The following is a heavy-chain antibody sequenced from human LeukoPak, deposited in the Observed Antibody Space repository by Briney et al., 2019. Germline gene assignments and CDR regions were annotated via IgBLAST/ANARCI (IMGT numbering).Heavy chain of an antibody. J-gene: IGHJ4*02. V-gene: IGHV3-23*01. D-gene: IGHD6-13*01. CDR2: MSGSGGST. Sequence: GGSLRLSCAASGFTFSSYAMSRVRQAPGKGLEWVSSMSGSGGSTYYADSVKGRFTISRDDSRNTLYLQMNGLRAEDTAVYYCARLGSSWSSDYWGQGTLVTVSS. CDR3: ARLGSSWSSDY. CDR1: GFTFSSYA.